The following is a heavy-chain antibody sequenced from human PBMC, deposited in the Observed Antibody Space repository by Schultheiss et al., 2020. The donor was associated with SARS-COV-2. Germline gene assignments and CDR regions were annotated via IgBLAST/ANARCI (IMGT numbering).Heavy chain of an antibody. J-gene: IGHJ4*01. V-gene: IGHV3-7*01. CDR1: GFTFSGFW. D-gene: IGHD2-15*01. Sequence: GSLRLSCKASGFTFSGFWMTWFRQSPGKGLEWVAHIKQEGTVKYYVDSVKGRFTISRDNAKNSVHLQMDSLRDEDTAVYYCAIDTLGDCGGGRCSYWGPGTLVTVSS. CDR2: IKQEGTVK. CDR3: AIDTLGDCGGGRCSY.